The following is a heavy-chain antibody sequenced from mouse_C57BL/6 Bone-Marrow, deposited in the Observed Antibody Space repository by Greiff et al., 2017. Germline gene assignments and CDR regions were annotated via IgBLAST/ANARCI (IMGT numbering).Heavy chain of an antibody. J-gene: IGHJ3*01. D-gene: IGHD2-2*01. V-gene: IGHV1-50*01. CDR2: IDPSDSYT. CDR3: ARYYGYPWFAY. CDR1: GYTFTSYW. Sequence: QVQLKQSGAELVKPGASVKLSCKASGYTFTSYWMQWVKQRPGQGLEWIGEIDPSDSYTNYNQKFKGKATLTVDTSSSTAYMQLSSLTSEDSAVYYCARYYGYPWFAYWGQGTLVTVSA.